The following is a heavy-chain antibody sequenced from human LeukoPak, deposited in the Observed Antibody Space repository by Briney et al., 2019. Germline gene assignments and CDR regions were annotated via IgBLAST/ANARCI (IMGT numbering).Heavy chain of an antibody. CDR3: ARDGEWELLDAFDI. V-gene: IGHV4-39*07. CDR1: GGSISTSNYY. Sequence: SETLSLTCTVSGGSISTSNYYWGWIRQPPGKGLEWIGSIYYSGSTYYNPSLKSRVTISVDKSKNQFSLKLSSVTAADTAVYYCARDGEWELLDAFDIWGQGTMVTVSS. J-gene: IGHJ3*02. CDR2: IYYSGST. D-gene: IGHD1-26*01.